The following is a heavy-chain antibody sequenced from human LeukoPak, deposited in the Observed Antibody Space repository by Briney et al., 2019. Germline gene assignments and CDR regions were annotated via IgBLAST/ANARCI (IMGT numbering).Heavy chain of an antibody. CDR3: ARSFLGYCSGGSCYSDY. CDR2: ISAYNGNT. D-gene: IGHD2-15*01. CDR1: GYTFTSYG. V-gene: IGHV1-18*01. Sequence: ASVKVSCKAAGYTFTSYGISWVGQAPGQGLEWMGGISAYNGNTNYAQKLQGRVTMTTDISTSTAYMELRSLRSDDTAVYYCARSFLGYCSGGSCYSDYWGQGTLVTVSS. J-gene: IGHJ4*02.